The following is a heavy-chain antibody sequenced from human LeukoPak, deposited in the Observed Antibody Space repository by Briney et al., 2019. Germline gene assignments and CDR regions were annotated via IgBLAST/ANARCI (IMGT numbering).Heavy chain of an antibody. Sequence: ASVKVSCKASGYTLTVYYMHWVRQAPGQGLEWMGRINPNSGGTNYAQKFQGRVTMTRDTSISTVYMELSRLRSDDTAVYYCARVGYYESSGYYEYWGQGTLVTVSS. J-gene: IGHJ4*02. V-gene: IGHV1-2*06. CDR1: GYTLTVYY. CDR3: ARVGYYESSGYYEY. CDR2: INPNSGGT. D-gene: IGHD3-22*01.